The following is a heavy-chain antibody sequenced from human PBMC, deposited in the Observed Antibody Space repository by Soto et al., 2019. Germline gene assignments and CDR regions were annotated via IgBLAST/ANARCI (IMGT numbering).Heavy chain of an antibody. CDR3: AKVVIPSTTDYNWFDP. V-gene: IGHV1-2*02. Sequence: ASVKVSCKASGYTFNDHYIHWVRQAPGQGLEWMGWMNPNSGVTNYGQKFQGRVTMTRDTSISTAYMELSGLRSDDTAVYYCAKVVIPSTTDYNWFDPWGQGTLVTVSS. J-gene: IGHJ5*02. CDR1: GYTFNDHY. D-gene: IGHD3-3*01. CDR2: MNPNSGVT.